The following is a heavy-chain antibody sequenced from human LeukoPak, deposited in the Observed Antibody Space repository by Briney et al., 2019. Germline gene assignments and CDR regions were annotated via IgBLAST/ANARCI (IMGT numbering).Heavy chain of an antibody. Sequence: SETLSLTCSVSGVSISSYYWSWIRQPPGKGLEWIGYIYYSGSTNYNPSLKSRVTISVDTSKNQFSLKLSSVTAADTAVYYCARRRDTNSGAYHFDYWGQGTLVTVSS. CDR2: IYYSGST. D-gene: IGHD5-18*01. J-gene: IGHJ4*02. V-gene: IGHV4-59*08. CDR3: ARRRDTNSGAYHFDY. CDR1: GVSISSYY.